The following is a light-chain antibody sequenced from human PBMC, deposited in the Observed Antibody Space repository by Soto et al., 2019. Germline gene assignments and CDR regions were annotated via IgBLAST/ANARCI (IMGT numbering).Light chain of an antibody. CDR1: QSLLHSNGNSY. J-gene: IGKJ1*01. CDR2: LGS. CDR3: MQCLRTPQT. V-gene: IGKV2-28*01. Sequence: DIVMTQSPLSLPVTPGESASISCRSSQSLLHSNGNSYLDWYLQKPGQSPHLLIYLGSHRASGVPDRFSVSGSGTDYTLKISRVEAEDVGVYYCMQCLRTPQTFGQGTKVEIK.